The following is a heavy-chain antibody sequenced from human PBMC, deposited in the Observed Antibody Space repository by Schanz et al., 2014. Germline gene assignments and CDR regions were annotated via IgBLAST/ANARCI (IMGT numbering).Heavy chain of an antibody. Sequence: QVHLVQSGAEVKKPGASVRVSCKASGYTFTTYAMSWVRQAPGQGLEWMGWISAYNGNTKYPQKLQGRVTMTTDTSTSTAYMELRSLRSDDTAVYYCARDAADFYDILTEEDYWGQGTLVNVSS. V-gene: IGHV1-18*01. CDR3: ARDAADFYDILTEEDY. D-gene: IGHD3-9*01. CDR2: ISAYNGNT. CDR1: GYTFTTYA. J-gene: IGHJ4*02.